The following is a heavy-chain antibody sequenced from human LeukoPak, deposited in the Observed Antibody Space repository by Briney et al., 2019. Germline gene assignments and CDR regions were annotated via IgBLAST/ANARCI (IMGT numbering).Heavy chain of an antibody. V-gene: IGHV5-51*01. J-gene: IGHJ4*02. Sequence: GESLKISCEGPGYSFINYWIAWVRQLPGKGLEWIGIIYPDDSDTRYSPSFQGQVTISADKSISTAYLQWSSLKASDTAIYYCARLSTTVDPLDYWGQGTLVTVSS. CDR3: ARLSTTVDPLDY. D-gene: IGHD5/OR15-5a*01. CDR1: GYSFINYW. CDR2: IYPDDSDT.